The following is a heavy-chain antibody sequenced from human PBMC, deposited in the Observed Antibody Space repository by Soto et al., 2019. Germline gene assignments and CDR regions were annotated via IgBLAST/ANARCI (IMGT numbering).Heavy chain of an antibody. D-gene: IGHD1-26*01. V-gene: IGHV1-18*01. J-gene: IGHJ4*02. CDR3: ARDRGSYALDY. Sequence: QVQLVQSGAEVKKPWASVKVSCKASGYTCTSYGISWVRQSPVQGLEWMGWISAYNGNTNYVQKLQGRGTMTTDTSTSTAYLELRSLRSDATAVYYCARDRGSYALDYWGQGTLVTVSS. CDR2: ISAYNGNT. CDR1: GYTCTSYG.